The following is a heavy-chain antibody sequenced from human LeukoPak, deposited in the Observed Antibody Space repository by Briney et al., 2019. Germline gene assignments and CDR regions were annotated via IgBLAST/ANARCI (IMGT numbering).Heavy chain of an antibody. CDR3: ASLYSSGLILFDY. CDR1: GFTFSSYA. V-gene: IGHV3-30-3*01. Sequence: GGSLRLSCAASGFTFSSYAMHWVRQAPGKGLEWVAVISYDGSNKYYADSVKGRFTISRDNSKNTLYLQMNSLRAEDTAVYYCASLYSSGLILFDYWGQGTLVTVSS. CDR2: ISYDGSNK. D-gene: IGHD6-19*01. J-gene: IGHJ4*02.